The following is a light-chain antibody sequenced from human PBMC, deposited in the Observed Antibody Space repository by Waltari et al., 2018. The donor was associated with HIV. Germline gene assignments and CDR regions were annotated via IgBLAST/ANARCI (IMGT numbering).Light chain of an antibody. J-gene: IGLJ2*01. V-gene: IGLV2-23*02. CDR1: SSDVGGFHF. Sequence: QSALTQPASVSGSPGQSITISCTGTSSDVGGFHFVSWYQQHPGKAPKLMIYDVTKRPSWMSDRRSGAESGNTASLTISGLQAEDDADYYCCSSAGSNTVEVFGGGTKLTVL. CDR2: DVT. CDR3: CSSAGSNTVEV.